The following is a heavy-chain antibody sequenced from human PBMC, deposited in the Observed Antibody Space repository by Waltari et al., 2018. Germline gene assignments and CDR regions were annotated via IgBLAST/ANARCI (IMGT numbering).Heavy chain of an antibody. Sequence: QVHLQESGPGLVKPSETLSLTCTVSGESISAYYWSWIRQSAEKGLEWIGRIYSSGTTTDNPSFKRRVTMSVDTSKNQFSLKLSSVTAADTAVYYCARGGREFTFDYWGQGTLVTVSS. J-gene: IGHJ4*02. CDR2: IYSSGTT. D-gene: IGHD3-10*01. CDR3: ARGGREFTFDY. CDR1: GESISAYY. V-gene: IGHV4-4*07.